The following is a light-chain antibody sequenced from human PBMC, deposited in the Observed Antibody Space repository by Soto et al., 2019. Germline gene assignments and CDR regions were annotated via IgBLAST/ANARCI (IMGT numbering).Light chain of an antibody. CDR3: QQYDNLPPSWT. CDR2: DAS. Sequence: DIQMTQSPSSLSASVGNRVTITCQASQDIATYLNWYQQKPGKAPNLLIYDASNLETGVPSRFSVGGSGTHFTFTISNLQPEDIATYYCQQYDNLPPSWTVGQGTKVDIK. V-gene: IGKV1-33*01. CDR1: QDIATY. J-gene: IGKJ1*01.